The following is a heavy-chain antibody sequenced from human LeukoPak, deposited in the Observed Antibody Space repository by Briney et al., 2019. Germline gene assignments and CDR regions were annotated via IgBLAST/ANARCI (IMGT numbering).Heavy chain of an antibody. CDR2: IYHSGST. J-gene: IGHJ5*02. Sequence: SETLSLTCTVSAGSISNSAYYWGWLRQPPGKGLEWIGSIYHSGSTYYNPSLKSRVTISVDTSKHQFSLKLSSVTAADTAVYYCARGRYGSGSYHKARNWFDPWGQGTLVTVSS. V-gene: IGHV4-39*07. CDR1: AGSISNSAYY. CDR3: ARGRYGSGSYHKARNWFDP. D-gene: IGHD3-10*01.